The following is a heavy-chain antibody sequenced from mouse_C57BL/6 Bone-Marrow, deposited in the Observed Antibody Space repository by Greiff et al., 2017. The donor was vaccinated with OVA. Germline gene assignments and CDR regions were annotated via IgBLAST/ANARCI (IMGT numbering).Heavy chain of an antibody. CDR3: ARSLDGYYDWFAY. CDR1: GFTFTDYY. CDR2: IRNKANGYTT. J-gene: IGHJ3*01. Sequence: EVKVVESGGGLVQPGGSLSLSCAASGFTFTDYYMSWVRQPPGKALEWLGFIRNKANGYTTEYSASVKGRFTISRDNSQSILYLQMNALRAEDSATYYCARSLDGYYDWFAYWGQGTLVTVSA. V-gene: IGHV7-3*01. D-gene: IGHD2-3*01.